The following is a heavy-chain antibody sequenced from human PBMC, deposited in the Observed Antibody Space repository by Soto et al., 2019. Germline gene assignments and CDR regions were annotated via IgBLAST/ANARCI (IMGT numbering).Heavy chain of an antibody. CDR2: IKQDGSEK. J-gene: IGHJ6*03. CDR3: ARSDFWSGHDMDV. V-gene: IGHV3-7*01. CDR1: GFTLSSYW. Sequence: PGGSLRLSCAASGFTLSSYWMSWVRQAPGKGLEWVANIKQDGSEKYYVDSVKGRFTISRDNAKNSLYLQMNSLGAEDTAVYYCARSDFWSGHDMDVWGKGTTVTVSS. D-gene: IGHD3-3*01.